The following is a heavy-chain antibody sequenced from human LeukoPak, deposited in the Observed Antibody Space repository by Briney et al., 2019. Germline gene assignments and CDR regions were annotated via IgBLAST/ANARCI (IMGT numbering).Heavy chain of an antibody. CDR2: ISYDGSNK. V-gene: IGHV3-30*18. J-gene: IGHJ4*02. D-gene: IGHD3-22*01. Sequence: GRSLRLSCAASGSTFSTYGMHWVRQAPGKGLEWVAVISYDGSNKYYADSVKGRFTISRDNSKNTLYLQMNSLRAEDTAVYYCAKGDSGYYTFFDYLGQGTLVTVSS. CDR3: AKGDSGYYTFFDY. CDR1: GSTFSTYG.